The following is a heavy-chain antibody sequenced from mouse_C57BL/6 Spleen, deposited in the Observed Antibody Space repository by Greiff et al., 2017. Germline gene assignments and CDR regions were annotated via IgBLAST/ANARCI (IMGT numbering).Heavy chain of an antibody. CDR2: INPNNGGN. CDR1: GYTFTDYY. J-gene: IGHJ2*01. CDR3: ARSGTGTVYFDY. D-gene: IGHD4-1*01. Sequence: VQLQQSGPELVKPGASVKISCKASGYTFTDYYMNWVKQSHGKSLEWIGDINPNNGGNIYNQKFKGKATLTVDKSSSTAYMELRSLTSEDSAVYYCARSGTGTVYFDYWGQGTTLTVSS. V-gene: IGHV1-26*01.